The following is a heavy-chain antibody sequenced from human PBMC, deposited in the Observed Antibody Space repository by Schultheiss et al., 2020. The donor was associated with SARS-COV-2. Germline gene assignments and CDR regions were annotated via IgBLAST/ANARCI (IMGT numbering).Heavy chain of an antibody. CDR1: GFTFSSYA. J-gene: IGHJ4*02. D-gene: IGHD6-13*01. CDR2: MPFDGNNK. V-gene: IGHV3-30*04. Sequence: GGSLRLSCAASGFTFSSYAMHWVRQAPGKGLEWVAVMPFDGNNKYYADSVKGRFTISRDNSKNTLYLQMNSLRAEDTAVYYCAKGRGIAAAGHLDYWGQGTLVTVSS. CDR3: AKGRGIAAAGHLDY.